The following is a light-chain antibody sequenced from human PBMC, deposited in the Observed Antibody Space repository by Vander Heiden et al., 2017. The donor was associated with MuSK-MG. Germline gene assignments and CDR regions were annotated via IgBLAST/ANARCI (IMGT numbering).Light chain of an antibody. V-gene: IGLV1-40*01. CDR2: GEY. CDR1: RPNIGRYD. J-gene: IGLJ3*02. Sequence: QSVLTQPPSVSGAPGQRVTLCCPGSRPNIGRYDVHWYQQDPETAPKLLIYGEYNRPTGVPDRFSGSKSGTSATLAITRLQAEEEADYYCQSCDRSLSGSWVFGGGTKLTVL. CDR3: QSCDRSLSGSWV.